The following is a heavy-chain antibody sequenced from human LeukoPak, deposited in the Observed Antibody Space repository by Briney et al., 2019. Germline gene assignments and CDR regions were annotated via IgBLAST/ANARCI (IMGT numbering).Heavy chain of an antibody. J-gene: IGHJ5*02. D-gene: IGHD2-2*01. V-gene: IGHV4-34*01. CDR3: ARGRFPTGDIVVVPAVGWFDP. Sequence: SETLSLTCAVYGGSFSGYYWSWIRQPPGKGLEWIGEINHSGSTNYNPSLKSRVTISVDKSKNQFSLKLSSVTAADTAVYYCARGRFPTGDIVVVPAVGWFDPWGQGTLVTVSS. CDR2: INHSGST. CDR1: GGSFSGYY.